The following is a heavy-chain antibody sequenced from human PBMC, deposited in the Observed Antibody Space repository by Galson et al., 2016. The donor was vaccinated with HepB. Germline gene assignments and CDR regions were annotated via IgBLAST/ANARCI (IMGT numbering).Heavy chain of an antibody. J-gene: IGHJ5*02. CDR1: GDSIRSISW. D-gene: IGHD2-21*01. V-gene: IGHV4-4*02. CDR3: ARESVSCGGALCWFEP. CDR2: IHHSGTT. Sequence: SETLSLTCAVSGDSIRSISWWIWVRQPPGKGLEWIGQIHHSGTTNYNPSLKGRVTISEDKSKNQFSLGLTSVTAADTALYYCARESVSCGGALCWFEPWGRGTRVTVSS.